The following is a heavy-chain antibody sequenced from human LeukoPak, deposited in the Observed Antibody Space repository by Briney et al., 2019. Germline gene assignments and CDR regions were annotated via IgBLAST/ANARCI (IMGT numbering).Heavy chain of an antibody. J-gene: IGHJ6*01. CDR1: GFTFDDYA. Sequence: GGSLRLSCAASGFTFDDYAMHWVRRAPGKGLEWVSGISWNSGSIGYADSVKGRFTISRDNAKNSLYLQMNSLRAEDTALYYCAKDIGTVTATPHYYYGMDVWGQGTTVTVSS. D-gene: IGHD2-21*02. CDR3: AKDIGTVTATPHYYYGMDV. CDR2: ISWNSGSI. V-gene: IGHV3-9*01.